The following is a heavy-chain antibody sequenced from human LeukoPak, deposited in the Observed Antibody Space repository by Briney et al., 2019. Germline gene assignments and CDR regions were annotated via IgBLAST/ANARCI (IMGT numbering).Heavy chain of an antibody. V-gene: IGHV3-74*01. CDR3: ARGWYGDS. CDR1: GFTFSSYW. D-gene: IGHD6-19*01. CDR2: IDSDGSST. Sequence: GGSLRLSCAVSGFTFSSYWTHWVRHAPGKGLVWVSRIDSDGSSTSYADSVKGRFTISRDNAKNTLYLQMNSLRGEDTAVYYCARGWYGDSWGQGTLVTVSS. J-gene: IGHJ4*02.